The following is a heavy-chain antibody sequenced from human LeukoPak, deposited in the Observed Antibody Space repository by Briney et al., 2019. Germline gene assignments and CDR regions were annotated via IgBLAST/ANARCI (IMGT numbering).Heavy chain of an antibody. CDR1: GGSISSYY. CDR3: ARGDYGDYVWYFDL. V-gene: IGHV4-59*01. CDR2: IYYSGST. J-gene: IGHJ2*01. Sequence: PSETLSLTCTVSGGSISSYYWSWIRQPPGKGLEWIGYIYYSGSTNYNPSLKSRVTISVDTSKNQFSLKLSSVTAADTAVYYCARGDYGDYVWYFDLWGRGTLVTVSS. D-gene: IGHD4-17*01.